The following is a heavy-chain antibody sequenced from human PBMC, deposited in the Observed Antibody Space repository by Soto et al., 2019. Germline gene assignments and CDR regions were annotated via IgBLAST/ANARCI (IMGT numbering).Heavy chain of an antibody. D-gene: IGHD3-16*01. Sequence: GGALRLFCAACGFNVSSYGFIWVRHAPGKGLEWVSAISGSGGSTYYADSVKGRFTISRDNSKNTLYLQMTTLRAEDTAVYYCAKDGWGGGDHYYGMDVWGQGNTVTVSS. V-gene: IGHV3-23*01. CDR2: ISGSGGST. J-gene: IGHJ6*02. CDR1: GFNVSSYG. CDR3: AKDGWGGGDHYYGMDV.